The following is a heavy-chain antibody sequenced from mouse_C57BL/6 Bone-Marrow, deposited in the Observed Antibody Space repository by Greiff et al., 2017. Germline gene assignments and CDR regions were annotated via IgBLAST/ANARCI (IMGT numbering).Heavy chain of an antibody. V-gene: IGHV1-53*01. CDR1: GYTFTSYW. D-gene: IGHD1-1*01. CDR3: AREGYYYSSSSFDY. Sequence: VQLQQPGTELVKPGASVKLSCKASGYTFTSYWMHWVKQRPGQGLEWIGNINPSNGGTNYNEKFKGKATLTVDKSSSTAYVQLSSLTSEDSAVYYCAREGYYYSSSSFDYWGQGTTLTVSS. J-gene: IGHJ2*01. CDR2: INPSNGGT.